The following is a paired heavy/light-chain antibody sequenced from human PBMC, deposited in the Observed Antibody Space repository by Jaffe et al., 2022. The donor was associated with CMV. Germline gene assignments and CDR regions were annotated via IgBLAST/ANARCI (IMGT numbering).Light chain of an antibody. CDR3: QQADSFPPT. J-gene: IGKJ1*01. CDR2: ATS. V-gene: IGKV1-12*01. Sequence: DIQMTQSPSSVSASVGDTVTITCRASQGISNWLAWYQQKPGKAPKLLIHATSNLHSGVPSRFSGSGSGTDFTLTISSLQPEDFAIYFCQQADSFPPTFGQGTKVNIK. CDR1: QGISNW.
Heavy chain of an antibody. J-gene: IGHJ6*02. Sequence: NLLESGGGLVRPGGSLRLSCAASGFSFTSHAMAWVRQSPGRGLEWVSAVTGSGAGTYYADSVTGRFTISRDNSKTTVYLHMSSLRDEDTAVYYCAKGRYGANYYYVMDVWGQGTTVTVS. CDR2: VTGSGAGT. D-gene: IGHD1-26*01. CDR1: GFSFTSHA. CDR3: AKGRYGANYYYVMDV. V-gene: IGHV3-23*01.